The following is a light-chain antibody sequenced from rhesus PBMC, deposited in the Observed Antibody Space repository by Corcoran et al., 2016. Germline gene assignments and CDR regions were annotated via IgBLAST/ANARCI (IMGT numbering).Light chain of an antibody. CDR2: YAS. J-gene: IGKJ2*01. CDR1: QGISSR. Sequence: DIQMTQSPSSLSASVGDKVTITCHARQGISSRVDWYQQKPGKAPKPMIYYASSVQSGVPSRFRGSGSGTDYTLTISSLQPEDFATYYCQQYDDLPSSFGQGTKVEI. CDR3: QQYDDLPSS. V-gene: IGKV1-19*01.